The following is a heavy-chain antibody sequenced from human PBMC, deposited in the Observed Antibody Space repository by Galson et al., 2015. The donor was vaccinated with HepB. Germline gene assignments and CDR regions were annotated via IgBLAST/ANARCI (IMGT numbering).Heavy chain of an antibody. J-gene: IGHJ4*02. CDR2: IRYDGSNK. CDR3: AKPAKYSSGWYPDY. D-gene: IGHD6-19*01. CDR1: GFTFSSYG. Sequence: SLRLSCAASGFTFSSYGMHWVRQAPGKGLEWVAFIRYDGSNKYYADSVKGRFTISRDNSKNTLYLQMNSLRAEDTAVYYCAKPAKYSSGWYPDYWGQGTLVTVSS. V-gene: IGHV3-30*02.